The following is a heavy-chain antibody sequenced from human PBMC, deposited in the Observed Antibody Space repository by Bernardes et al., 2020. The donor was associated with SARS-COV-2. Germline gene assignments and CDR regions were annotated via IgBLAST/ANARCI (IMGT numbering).Heavy chain of an antibody. J-gene: IGHJ6*02. D-gene: IGHD4-17*01. CDR3: AAGDYEGMHYYYYYGMDV. V-gene: IGHV4-4*07. Sequence: SETLSLTCTVSGGSIRSYYWSWIRQPAGKGLEWIGRIYTSGSTNYNPSLKSRVTMSVDTSKNQFSLKLSSVTAADTAVYYCAAGDYEGMHYYYYYGMDVWGQGTTVTGSS. CDR1: GGSIRSYY. CDR2: IYTSGST.